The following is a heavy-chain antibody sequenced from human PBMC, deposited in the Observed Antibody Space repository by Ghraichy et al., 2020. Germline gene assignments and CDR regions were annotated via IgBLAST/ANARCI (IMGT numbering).Heavy chain of an antibody. V-gene: IGHV4-59*01. CDR2: IYYSGST. D-gene: IGHD6-13*01. CDR3: ARDSPAAGTKEGVVHYYYYMDV. Sequence: SETLSLTCTVSGGSISSYYWSWIRQPPGKGLEWIGYIYYSGSTNYNPSLKSRVTISVDTSKNQFSLKLSSVTAADTAVYYCARDSPAAGTKEGVVHYYYYMDVWGKRTTVTVSS. CDR1: GGSISSYY. J-gene: IGHJ6*03.